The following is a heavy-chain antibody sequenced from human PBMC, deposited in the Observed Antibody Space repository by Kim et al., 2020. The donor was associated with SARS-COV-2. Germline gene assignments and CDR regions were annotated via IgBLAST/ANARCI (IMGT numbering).Heavy chain of an antibody. V-gene: IGHV3-23*01. D-gene: IGHD3-10*01. CDR3: AKSTSSRVRGVIDYYYYYMDV. Sequence: GGSLRLSCAASGFTFSSYAMSWVRQAPGKGLEWVSAISGSGGSTYYADSVKGRFTISRDNSKNTLYLQMNSLRAEDTAVYYCAKSTSSRVRGVIDYYYYYMDVWGKGTTVTVSS. CDR1: GFTFSSYA. CDR2: ISGSGGST. J-gene: IGHJ6*03.